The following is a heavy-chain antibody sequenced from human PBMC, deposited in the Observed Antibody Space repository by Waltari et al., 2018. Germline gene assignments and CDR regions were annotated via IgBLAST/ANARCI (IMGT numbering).Heavy chain of an antibody. D-gene: IGHD2-2*01. Sequence: EVHLVETGGGLVHPGESLRLSCAASGLAFRSFWMHLVLQAPGKGRRWVSRIKADGESTSYADSVKGRFTISRDNAKNTLYLEMNGLRAEDTAMYYCTRSRYCSTTNCQVDWFDPWGQGTLVTVSS. CDR1: GLAFRSFW. V-gene: IGHV3-74*01. CDR2: IKADGEST. J-gene: IGHJ5*02. CDR3: TRSRYCSTTNCQVDWFDP.